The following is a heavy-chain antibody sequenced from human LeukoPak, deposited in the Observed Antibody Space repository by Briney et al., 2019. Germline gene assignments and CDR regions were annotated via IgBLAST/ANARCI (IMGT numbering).Heavy chain of an antibody. CDR1: GFTFSDYY. CDR2: ITTYT. CDR3: ARAGGRYTFDY. Sequence: GGSLRLSCAASGFTFSDYYMSWIRQAPGKGLEWLSYITTYTSYADSMKGRFTISRDNAKTSLDLQMDSLRAEDTAVYYCARAGGRYTFDYWGQGTLVYVAS. J-gene: IGHJ4*02. V-gene: IGHV3-11*05. D-gene: IGHD1-26*01.